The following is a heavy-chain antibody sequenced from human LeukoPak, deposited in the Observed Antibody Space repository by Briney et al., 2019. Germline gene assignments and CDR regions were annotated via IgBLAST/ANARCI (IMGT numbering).Heavy chain of an antibody. CDR2: LHCSGSP. D-gene: IGHD6-19*01. CDR1: GGSISSHY. Sequence: SETLSLTCTVSGGSISSHYWSWIRQPPGKGLEWIGGLHCSGSPNYNPSLKRRVTMSVDTSKNQFSLKLSSVTAADTAVYYCARELAVAGKTIFDQWGQGTLVTVSS. J-gene: IGHJ4*02. V-gene: IGHV4-59*11. CDR3: ARELAVAGKTIFDQ.